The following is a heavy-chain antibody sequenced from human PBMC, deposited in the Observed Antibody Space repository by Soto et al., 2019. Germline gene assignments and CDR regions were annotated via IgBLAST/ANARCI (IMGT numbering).Heavy chain of an antibody. CDR1: GFTFSDHY. D-gene: IGHD3-10*01. Sequence: VQVVESGGGLVQPGGSLRLSCAASGFTFSDHYMDWVRQAPGKGLEWVARIRNIANRYTTEYAASVKGRFTTSRDDSKNSLYLQMDSLKTEDTAVYFCARDSGRGFYFDYWGQGALVTVSS. J-gene: IGHJ4*02. CDR3: ARDSGRGFYFDY. CDR2: IRNIANRYTT. V-gene: IGHV3-72*01.